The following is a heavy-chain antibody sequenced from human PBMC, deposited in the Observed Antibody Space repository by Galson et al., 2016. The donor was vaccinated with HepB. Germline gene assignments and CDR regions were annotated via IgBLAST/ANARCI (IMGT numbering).Heavy chain of an antibody. V-gene: IGHV5-51*01. CDR3: ARRSSDAFDI. CDR1: GSSFSTYW. Sequence: QSGAEVKKPGESLKISCKGSGSSFSTYWIGWVRQMPGKGLEWMGIIYPGDSDTRYSPSSQGQVTISADKSISAAYLQWNSLKASDTAIYYCARRSSDAFDIWGQGTMVTVSS. J-gene: IGHJ3*02. D-gene: IGHD3-10*01. CDR2: IYPGDSDT.